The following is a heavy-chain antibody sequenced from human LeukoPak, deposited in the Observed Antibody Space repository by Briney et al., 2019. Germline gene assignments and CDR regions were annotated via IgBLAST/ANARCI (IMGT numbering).Heavy chain of an antibody. D-gene: IGHD5-12*01. J-gene: IGHJ6*03. CDR1: GGSFSGYY. V-gene: IGHV4-34*01. CDR2: INHSGST. CDR3: ARASGATRLMGYYYYMDV. Sequence: SETLSLTCAVYGGSFSGYYWSWIRQPPGKGLEWIGEINHSGSTNYNPSLKSRVTISVDTSKNQFSLKLSSVTAADTAVYYCARASGATRLMGYYYYMDVWGKGTTVTVSS.